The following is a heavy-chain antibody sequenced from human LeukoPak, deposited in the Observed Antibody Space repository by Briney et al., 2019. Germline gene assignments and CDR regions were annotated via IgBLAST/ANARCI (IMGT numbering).Heavy chain of an antibody. V-gene: IGHV4-30-2*01. CDR1: GGSISSGGYS. CDR2: IYHSGST. CDR3: ASAWGSSSWYVVDP. D-gene: IGHD6-13*01. J-gene: IGHJ5*02. Sequence: PSETLSLTCAVSGGSISSGGYSWSWIRQPPGKGLEWIGYIYHSGSTYYNPSLKSRVTVSVDRSKNQFSLKLSSVTAADTAVYYCASAWGSSSWYVVDPWGQGTLVTVSS.